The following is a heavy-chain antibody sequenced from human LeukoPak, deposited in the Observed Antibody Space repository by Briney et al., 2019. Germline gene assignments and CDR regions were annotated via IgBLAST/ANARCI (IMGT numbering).Heavy chain of an antibody. Sequence: GGSLRLSCAASGFTFSSYSMNWVRQAPGKGLEWVSSISSSSSYIYYADSVKGRFTTSRANAENSLYLQMNSLRAEDTAVYYCARRGYSYGLLDFWGQGSLVTVSS. CDR1: GFTFSSYS. CDR2: ISSSSSYI. V-gene: IGHV3-21*04. D-gene: IGHD5-18*01. J-gene: IGHJ4*02. CDR3: ARRGYSYGLLDF.